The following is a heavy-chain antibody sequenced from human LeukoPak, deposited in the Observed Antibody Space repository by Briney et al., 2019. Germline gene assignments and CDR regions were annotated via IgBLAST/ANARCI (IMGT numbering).Heavy chain of an antibody. Sequence: KSAGTLSLTCTASGGSISSYYWSWIRQPPGKGLEWIGYIYNSEGTTYNPSLKSRVTISVDTSKNQFSLKLSSVTAADTAVYYCARIGAAGAGGLDYWGQETLVTV. CDR3: ARIGAAGAGGLDY. V-gene: IGHV4-59*08. CDR2: IYNSEGT. D-gene: IGHD6-13*01. CDR1: GGSISSYY. J-gene: IGHJ4*02.